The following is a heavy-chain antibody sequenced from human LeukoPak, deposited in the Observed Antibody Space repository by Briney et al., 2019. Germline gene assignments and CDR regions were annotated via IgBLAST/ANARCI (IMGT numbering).Heavy chain of an antibody. D-gene: IGHD6-13*01. CDR3: ARTAGYSSSWADY. V-gene: IGHV4-34*01. Sequence: PSETLSLTCAVYGGSFSGYYWSWIRQPPGKGLEWIGEINHSGSTNYNPSLKSRVTISVDKSKNQFSLKLSSVTAADTAVYYCARTAGYSSSWADYWGQGTLVTVSS. J-gene: IGHJ4*02. CDR2: INHSGST. CDR1: GGSFSGYY.